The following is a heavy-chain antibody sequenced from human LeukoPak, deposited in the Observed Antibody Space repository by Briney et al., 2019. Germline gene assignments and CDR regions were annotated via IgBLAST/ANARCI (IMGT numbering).Heavy chain of an antibody. V-gene: IGHV1-18*01. J-gene: IGHJ6*02. CDR3: ARVLSIAARLAVYYGMDV. D-gene: IGHD6-6*01. CDR1: GYTFTSYG. Sequence: GASVKVSCKASGYTFTSYGISWVRQAPGQGLEWMGWISAYNGNTNYAQKLQGRVTMTTDTSTSTAYMELRSLRSDDTAVYYCARVLSIAARLAVYYGMDVWGQGTTVTVSS. CDR2: ISAYNGNT.